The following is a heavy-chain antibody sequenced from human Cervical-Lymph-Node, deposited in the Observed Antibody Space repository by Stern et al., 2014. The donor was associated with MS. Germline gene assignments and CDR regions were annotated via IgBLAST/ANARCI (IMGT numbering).Heavy chain of an antibody. V-gene: IGHV1-18*01. CDR1: GYTFTSYG. J-gene: IGHJ4*02. CDR2: VSTYNGGT. Sequence: QVQLVQSGAEVKKPGASVKVSCETSGYTFTSYGISWIRQVPGQGLEWMGWVSTYNGGTNFSQKFQGRGTMTTDSSTNSVYMELRSLRSDDTAVYFCARDRWGSHDIGGTYYRFWGQGTPITVSS. CDR3: ARDRWGSHDIGGTYYRF. D-gene: IGHD3-22*01.